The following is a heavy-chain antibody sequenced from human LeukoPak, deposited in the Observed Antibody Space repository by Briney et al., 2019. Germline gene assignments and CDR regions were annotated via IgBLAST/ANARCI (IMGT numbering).Heavy chain of an antibody. D-gene: IGHD1-26*01. CDR2: ISGSGGST. CDR3: AKVLVGATDY. Sequence: GGSLRLSCAASGFTFSSYAMSWVRQAPGKGLEWVSSISGSGGSTYYADSVKGRFAISRDNSKNTLFLQMSSLRAEDTAVYYCAKVLVGATDYWGQGTLVTVSS. J-gene: IGHJ4*02. CDR1: GFTFSSYA. V-gene: IGHV3-23*01.